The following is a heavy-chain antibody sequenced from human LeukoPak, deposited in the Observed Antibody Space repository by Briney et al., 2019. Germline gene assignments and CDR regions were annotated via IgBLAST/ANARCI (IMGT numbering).Heavy chain of an antibody. CDR1: GFTFSNCW. Sequence: GGSLRLSCTTSGFTFSNCWMYWVRQAPGKGLMWVSRIMSDGTGITYTDSVEGRFTISRDNAKNRLYLQMNSLRDEDTAVYYCVRGQTIDYWGQGTLVTVSS. J-gene: IGHJ4*02. CDR3: VRGQTIDY. CDR2: IMSDGTGI. D-gene: IGHD4-17*01. V-gene: IGHV3-74*01.